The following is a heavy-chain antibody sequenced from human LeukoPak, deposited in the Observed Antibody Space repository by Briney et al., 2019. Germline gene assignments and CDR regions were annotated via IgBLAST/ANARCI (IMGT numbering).Heavy chain of an antibody. J-gene: IGHJ4*02. CDR3: TTVVRGGSSYYFDY. Sequence: ASVEVSCKVSGYTLTELSMHWVRQAPGKGVEWMGGFDPEDGETIYAQKFQGSVTMTEDTSTDTAYMELSSLRSEDTAVYYCTTVVRGGSSYYFDYWGQGTLVTVSS. D-gene: IGHD3-10*01. V-gene: IGHV1-24*01. CDR1: GYTLTELS. CDR2: FDPEDGET.